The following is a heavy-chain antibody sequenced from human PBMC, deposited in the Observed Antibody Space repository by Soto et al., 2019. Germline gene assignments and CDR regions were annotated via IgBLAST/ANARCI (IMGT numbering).Heavy chain of an antibody. CDR3: ARNSDIAAASGTFDY. V-gene: IGHV3-21*01. CDR1: GFTFSSYS. CDR2: ISSSSSYI. D-gene: IGHD6-13*01. J-gene: IGHJ4*02. Sequence: NPGGSLRLSCAASGFTFSSYSMNWVRQPPGKGLEWVSIISSSSSYIYYADSVKGRFTISRDNAKNSLYLQMNSLRAEDTAVYYCARNSDIAAASGTFDYWGQGTLVTVSS.